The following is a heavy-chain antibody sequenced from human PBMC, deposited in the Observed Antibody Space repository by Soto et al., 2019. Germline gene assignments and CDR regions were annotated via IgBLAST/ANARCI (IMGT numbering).Heavy chain of an antibody. J-gene: IGHJ4*02. Sequence: GGSLRLSCAASGFTFSSYSMNWVRQAPGKGLEWVSSISSSSSYIYYADSVKGRFTISRDNAKNSLYLQMNSLRAEDTAVYYCARDLYDSSGYYYVPIDYWGQGTLVTVSS. CDR1: GFTFSSYS. CDR2: ISSSSSYI. D-gene: IGHD3-22*01. CDR3: ARDLYDSSGYYYVPIDY. V-gene: IGHV3-21*01.